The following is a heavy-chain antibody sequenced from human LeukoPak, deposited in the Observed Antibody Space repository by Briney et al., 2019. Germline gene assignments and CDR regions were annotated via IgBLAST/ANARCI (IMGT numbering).Heavy chain of an antibody. CDR2: VDPEDGET. CDR1: GYTFTDYY. D-gene: IGHD2-2*01. Sequence: GASVKVSCKASGYTFTDYYMHWVQQAPGKGLEWMGRVDPEDGETIYAEKFQGRVTITADTSTDTAYMELSSLGSEDTAVYYCATRYCSSTSCYPGAFDIWGQGTMVTVSS. V-gene: IGHV1-69-2*01. J-gene: IGHJ3*02. CDR3: ATRYCSSTSCYPGAFDI.